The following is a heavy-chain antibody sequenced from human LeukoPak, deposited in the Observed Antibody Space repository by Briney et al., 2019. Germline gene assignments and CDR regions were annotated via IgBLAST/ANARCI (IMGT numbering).Heavy chain of an antibody. D-gene: IGHD4-23*01. J-gene: IGHJ4*02. CDR2: IYYSGST. V-gene: IGHV4-39*07. CDR3: ASGPDDYGGNSFFDY. Sequence: SETLSLTCTVSGGSISSSSYYWGWIRQPPGKGLEWIGSIYYSGSTYYNPSLKSRVTISADTSKNQFSLKLSSVTAADTAVYYCASGPDDYGGNSFFDYWGQGTLVTVSS. CDR1: GGSISSSSYY.